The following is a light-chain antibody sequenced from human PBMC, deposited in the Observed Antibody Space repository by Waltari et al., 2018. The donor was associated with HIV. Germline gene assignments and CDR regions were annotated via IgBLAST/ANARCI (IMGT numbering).Light chain of an antibody. Sequence: SELTQDPAVSVALGQTVKITCQGDSLRRYYASWYQQKPGQAPVIVIYSENHRPSRIPDRFSGSSSGNTASLTITGSQAEDEAHYYWCSRGNNGNHLVFGGGTKLTVL. CDR3: CSRGNNGNHLV. CDR1: SLRRYY. J-gene: IGLJ3*02. V-gene: IGLV3-19*01. CDR2: SEN.